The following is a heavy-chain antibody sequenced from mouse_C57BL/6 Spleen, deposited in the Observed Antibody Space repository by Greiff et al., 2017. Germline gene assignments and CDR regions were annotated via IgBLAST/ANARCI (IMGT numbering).Heavy chain of an antibody. CDR1: GFTFSDYG. CDR2: ISSGSSTI. J-gene: IGHJ2*01. CDR3: ARRYDYHYFDY. Sequence: DVMLVESGGGLVKPGGSLKLSCAASGFTFSDYGMHWVRQAPEKGLEWVAYISSGSSTIYYADTVKGRFTISRDNAKNTLFLQMTSLRSEDTAMYYCARRYDYHYFDYWGQGTTLTVSS. D-gene: IGHD2-4*01. V-gene: IGHV5-17*01.